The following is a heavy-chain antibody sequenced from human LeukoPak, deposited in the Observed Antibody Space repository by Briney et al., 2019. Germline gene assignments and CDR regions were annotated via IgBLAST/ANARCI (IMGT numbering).Heavy chain of an antibody. D-gene: IGHD1-26*01. CDR1: GYSFTNYW. J-gene: IGHJ5*02. CDR3: ARRIVGATAGFSSWFDP. V-gene: IGHV5-51*01. CDR2: IYPGDSDT. Sequence: GESLKIFCKGSGYSFTNYWLGWVRQMPGKGLEWVGIIYPGDSDTRYSPSFQGQVTISADKSISTAYLQWSSLKASDTAMYYCARRIVGATAGFSSWFDPWGQGTLVTVSS.